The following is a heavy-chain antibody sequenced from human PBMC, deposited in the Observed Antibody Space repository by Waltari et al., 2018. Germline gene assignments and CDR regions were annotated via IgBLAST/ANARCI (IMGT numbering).Heavy chain of an antibody. D-gene: IGHD1-26*01. V-gene: IGHV4-34*01. CDR2: ISDRGST. J-gene: IGHJ1*01. CDR3: ARAPSGTIEYFQH. CDR1: GWSFIGPY. Sequence: QVQLQQWGAGLLKPSETLSLTCAVYGWSFIGPYWSWIRQPPGKGLEWIGEISDRGSTKYNPSIKSRVTISGDTSKNQFSLKVSSVTAADMAVYYCARAPSGTIEYFQHWGQGTLVTVSS.